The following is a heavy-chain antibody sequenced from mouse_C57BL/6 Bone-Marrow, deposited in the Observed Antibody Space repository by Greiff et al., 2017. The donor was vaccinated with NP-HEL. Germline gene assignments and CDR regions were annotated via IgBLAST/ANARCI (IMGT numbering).Heavy chain of an antibody. CDR1: GYSFTSYS. CDR3: ARGGSTVVKRYCEV. CDR2: IYPGGGNT. V-gene: IGHV1-66*01. Sequence: VKLMESGPELVKPGASVKISCKASGYSFTSYSIHWVKQRPGQGLEWIGWIYPGGGNTKYNEKFKGKATLTADTSSSTAYMQLSSLTSEDSAVYYVARGGSTVVKRYCEVWGTGTTVTVSS. D-gene: IGHD1-1*01. J-gene: IGHJ1*03.